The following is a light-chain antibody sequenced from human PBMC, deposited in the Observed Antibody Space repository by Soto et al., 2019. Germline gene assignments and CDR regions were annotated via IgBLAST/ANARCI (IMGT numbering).Light chain of an antibody. CDR1: QSISSW. V-gene: IGKV1-5*01. J-gene: IGKJ1*01. CDR2: DAS. Sequence: DIQMTQSPSTLSASVGDRVTITCRASQSISSWLAWYQQKPGKAPKLLIYDASSLESGVPSRFSGSGSGTEFTLTISCLQPDDFATYYCQQYNSYSTWTFGQGTKVDIK. CDR3: QQYNSYSTWT.